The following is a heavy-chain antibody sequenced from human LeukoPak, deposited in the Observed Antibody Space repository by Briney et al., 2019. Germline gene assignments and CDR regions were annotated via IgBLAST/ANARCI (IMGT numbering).Heavy chain of an antibody. J-gene: IGHJ4*02. Sequence: ASVTVSCKASGYTFTSYYMHWVRQAPGQGLEWMGIINPSGGSTSYAQKFQGRVTMTRDTSTSTVYMELSSLRSEDTAVYYCVRDAKSGNDYWGQGTLVTVSS. D-gene: IGHD3-3*01. CDR1: GYTFTSYY. CDR2: INPSGGST. V-gene: IGHV1-46*01. CDR3: VRDAKSGNDY.